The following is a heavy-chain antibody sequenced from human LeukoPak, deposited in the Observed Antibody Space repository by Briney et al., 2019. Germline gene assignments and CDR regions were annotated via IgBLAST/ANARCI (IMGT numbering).Heavy chain of an antibody. Sequence: GGSLRLSCAASGFTFSSYSVNWGRQAAGEGLEWVSSISSSSSYIYYADSVQGRFTISRDDAKNSLYLQMNSLRAEDTAVYYCAKDREHYFDYWGQGTLVTVSS. CDR3: AKDREHYFDY. V-gene: IGHV3-21*01. CDR2: ISSSSSYI. CDR1: GFTFSSYS. J-gene: IGHJ4*02.